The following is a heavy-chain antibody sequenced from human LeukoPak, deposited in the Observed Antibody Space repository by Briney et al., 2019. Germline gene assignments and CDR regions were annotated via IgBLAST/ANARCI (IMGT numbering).Heavy chain of an antibody. CDR2: VYYSGST. CDR1: GGSISSSSYY. Sequence: SETLSLTCDVSGGSISSSSYYWGWIRQPPGKGLEWIGSVYYSGSTYYNPSLKSRVTLSVDTSKNQFSLKLSSVTAADTAVYFCARARTLEWSFPYFDYWGQGTLVTVSS. CDR3: ARARTLEWSFPYFDY. V-gene: IGHV4-39*01. J-gene: IGHJ4*02. D-gene: IGHD3-3*01.